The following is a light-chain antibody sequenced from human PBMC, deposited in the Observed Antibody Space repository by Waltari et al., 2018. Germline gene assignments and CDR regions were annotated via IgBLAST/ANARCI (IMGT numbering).Light chain of an antibody. J-gene: IGLJ3*02. CDR1: NLGRKS. V-gene: IGLV3-21*04. Sequence: SYVLTQPPSVSVAPGKTARITCGGNNLGRKSVHWYQQKAGQAPVPVIHYDSGRPTGIPERFSGSTSGDTATLSISRVEAGDEADYFCQVWDYIQGVFGGGTKLTVL. CDR3: QVWDYIQGV. CDR2: YDS.